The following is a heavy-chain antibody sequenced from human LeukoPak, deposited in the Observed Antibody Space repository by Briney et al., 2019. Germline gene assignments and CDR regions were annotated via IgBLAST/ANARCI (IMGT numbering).Heavy chain of an antibody. Sequence: TGGSLRLSCAASGFTFSSYGMHWVRQAPGKGLEWVAVIWYDGSNKYYADSVKGRFTISRDNSKNTLYLQMNSLRAEDTAMYYCARASYDYVWGSYGYWGQGTLVTVSS. CDR2: IWYDGSNK. CDR1: GFTFSSYG. CDR3: ARASYDYVWGSYGY. D-gene: IGHD3-16*01. J-gene: IGHJ4*02. V-gene: IGHV3-33*01.